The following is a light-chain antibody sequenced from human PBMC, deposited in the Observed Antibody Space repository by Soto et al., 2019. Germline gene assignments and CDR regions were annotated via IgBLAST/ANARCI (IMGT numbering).Light chain of an antibody. Sequence: EIVLTQSPGTLSLSPGDRATLSCRASESITTVYLAWYQQKPGQAPRLLIYGASTRATGIPDRFSGSGSGTDFTLTISRLEPEDFAVYYCQQYSDSPPWTVGQGTKVEIK. CDR1: ESITTVY. V-gene: IGKV3-20*01. J-gene: IGKJ1*01. CDR2: GAS. CDR3: QQYSDSPPWT.